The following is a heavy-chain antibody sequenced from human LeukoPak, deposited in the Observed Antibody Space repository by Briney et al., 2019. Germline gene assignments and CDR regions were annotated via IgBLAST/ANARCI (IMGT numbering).Heavy chain of an antibody. Sequence: GGSLRLSCAASGFTFSDYWIHWVRPAPGKGLVWVSRINTDGSFTSYAHSVQGRFTISSDTAKNTLFLQMNSLRAEDTALYYCAREAKVGGALQYWGQGILVSVSS. CDR2: INTDGSFT. J-gene: IGHJ4*02. CDR3: AREAKVGGALQY. V-gene: IGHV3-74*01. CDR1: GFTFSDYW. D-gene: IGHD1-26*01.